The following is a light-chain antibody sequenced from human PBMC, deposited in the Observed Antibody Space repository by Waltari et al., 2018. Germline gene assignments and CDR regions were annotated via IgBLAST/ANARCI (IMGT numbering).Light chain of an antibody. CDR3: QQYGSSPWT. CDR2: GAS. Sequence: EIVFTQSPGTLSLSPGARATLSCWASQPVTTNSLCWYQQKPGQAPRIRIYGASSRATVIPDRFSGSGSGTGFTLTSSRLEPEDVAVYYCQQYGSSPWTFGQGTKVEIK. CDR1: QPVTTNS. V-gene: IGKV3-20*01. J-gene: IGKJ1*01.